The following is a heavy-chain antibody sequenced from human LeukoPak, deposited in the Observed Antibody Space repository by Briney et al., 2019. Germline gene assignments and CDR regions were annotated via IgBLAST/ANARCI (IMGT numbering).Heavy chain of an antibody. CDR2: ISYDGSNK. V-gene: IGHV3-30*03. Sequence: GGSLRLSCAASGFTFSCYGMHWVRQAPGKGLEWVAVISYDGSNKYYADSVKGRFTISRDNSKNTLYLQMNSLRAEDTAVYYCARGDSSSWHPDYWGQGTLVTVSS. J-gene: IGHJ4*02. CDR3: ARGDSSSWHPDY. CDR1: GFTFSCYG. D-gene: IGHD6-13*01.